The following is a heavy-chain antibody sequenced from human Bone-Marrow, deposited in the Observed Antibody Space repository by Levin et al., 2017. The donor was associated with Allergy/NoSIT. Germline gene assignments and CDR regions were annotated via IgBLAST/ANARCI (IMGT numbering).Heavy chain of an antibody. J-gene: IGHJ6*02. Sequence: PSETLSLTCTVSGGSISSNNYYWGWIRQPPGTGLEWIGSIYYNGSTYYNPSLKIRVTILVDTSKNQFSLKLNSVTAADTAVYYCDSVIIWNQYYLDVWGQGTTVTVSS. V-gene: IGHV4-39*07. CDR3: DSVIIWNQYYLDV. CDR2: IYYNGST. D-gene: IGHD2/OR15-2a*01. CDR1: GGSISSNNYY.